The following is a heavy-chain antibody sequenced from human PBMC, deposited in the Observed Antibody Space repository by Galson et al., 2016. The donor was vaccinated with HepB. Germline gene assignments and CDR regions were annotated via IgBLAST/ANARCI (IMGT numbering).Heavy chain of an antibody. J-gene: IGHJ4*02. D-gene: IGHD1-7*01. CDR3: TRTTANLDY. V-gene: IGHV3-23*01. CDR1: GFTFSIYG. CDR2: ISGYTENT. Sequence: SLRLSCAASGFTFSIYGMTWVRQAPGQGLEWVSSISGYTENTFYADSVKGRFTISRDNSKDILYLQMNNLRAEDTAVYYWTRTTANLDYWGQGTPVTVSS.